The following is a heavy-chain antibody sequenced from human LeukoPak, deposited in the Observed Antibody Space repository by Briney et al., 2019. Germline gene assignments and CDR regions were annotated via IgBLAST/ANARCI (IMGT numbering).Heavy chain of an antibody. J-gene: IGHJ3*02. Sequence: PGGSLRLSCAASGFTFSSYSMNWIRQPPGKGLEWIGSIYNNGGTYYNPSLRSRVTISVDTSKNHFSLKLNSVTAADTAVYYCARRVVAALRDAFDIWGQGTMVTVSS. V-gene: IGHV4-39*01. CDR2: IYNNGGT. D-gene: IGHD2-15*01. CDR3: ARRVVAALRDAFDI. CDR1: GFTFSSYS.